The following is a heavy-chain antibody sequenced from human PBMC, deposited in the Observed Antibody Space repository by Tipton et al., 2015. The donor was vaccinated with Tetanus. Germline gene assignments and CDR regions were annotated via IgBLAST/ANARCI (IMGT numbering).Heavy chain of an antibody. V-gene: IGHV3-74*01. CDR1: GFTFSSYW. Sequence: GSLRLSCAASGFTFSSYWMHWVRQAPGQGLVWVSRIKSDGSSTSYADSVKGRFTISRDNAKYTLYLPMNSLRAEDTAVYYCARSQWSVVGYCTGGNCHYFDYWGQGTLVTVSS. CDR3: ARSQWSVVGYCTGGNCHYFDY. CDR2: IKSDGSST. J-gene: IGHJ4*02. D-gene: IGHD2-15*01.